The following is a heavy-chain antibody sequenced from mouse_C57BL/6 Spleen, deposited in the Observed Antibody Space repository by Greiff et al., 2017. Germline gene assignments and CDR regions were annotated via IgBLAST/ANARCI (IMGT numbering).Heavy chain of an antibody. CDR1: GYTFTSYW. CDR2: IYPGSGST. CDR3: AGTAQATNAMDY. Sequence: QVQLQQPGAELVKPGASVKMSCKASGYTFTSYWITWVKQRPGQGLEWIGDIYPGSGSTNYNEKFKSKATLTVDTSSSTAYIQLSSLTSEDSAVYYGAGTAQATNAMDYWGQGTSVTVSS. D-gene: IGHD3-2*02. J-gene: IGHJ4*01. V-gene: IGHV1-55*01.